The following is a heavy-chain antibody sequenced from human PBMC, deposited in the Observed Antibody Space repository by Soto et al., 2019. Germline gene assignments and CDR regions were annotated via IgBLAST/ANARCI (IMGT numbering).Heavy chain of an antibody. CDR2: ISSSSSYI. Sequence: PGGSLRLSCAASGFAFSSYSMNWVRQAPGKGLEWVSSISSSSSYIYYADSVKGRFTISRDNAKNSLYLQMNSLRAEDTAVYYCARGKHYYDSSDYGADNYYYYYGMDVWGQGTTVTVSS. CDR3: ARGKHYYDSSDYGADNYYYYYGMDV. CDR1: GFAFSSYS. D-gene: IGHD3-22*01. V-gene: IGHV3-21*01. J-gene: IGHJ6*02.